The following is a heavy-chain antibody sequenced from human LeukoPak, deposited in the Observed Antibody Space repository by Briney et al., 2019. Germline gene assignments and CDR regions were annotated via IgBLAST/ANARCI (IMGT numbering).Heavy chain of an antibody. CDR1: GYTFTSYG. CDR2: ISAYNGNT. CDR3: ARDLPDYDILTGYSNFDY. J-gene: IGHJ4*02. V-gene: IGHV1-18*01. D-gene: IGHD3-9*01. Sequence: ASVKVSCKASGYTFTSYGISWVRQAPGQGLEWMGWISAYNGNTNYAQKLRGRVTMTTDTSTSTAYMELRSLRSDDTAVYYCARDLPDYDILTGYSNFDYWGQGTLVTVSS.